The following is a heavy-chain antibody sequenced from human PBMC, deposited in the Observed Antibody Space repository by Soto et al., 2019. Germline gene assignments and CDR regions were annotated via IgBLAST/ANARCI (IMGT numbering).Heavy chain of an antibody. CDR2: IFHNGNT. J-gene: IGHJ6*02. CDR3: ARRTWGMDG. V-gene: IGHV4-4*02. CDR1: SGSIRSSNW. Sequence: PSETLSLTCAVSSGSIRSSNWWSWVRQSPGKGLEWIGEIFHNGNTYYNPSLNSRVTISVDTSKNQFSLNLRSVTAADTAVYYCARRTWGMDGWGQGTMVTVSS. D-gene: IGHD3-16*01.